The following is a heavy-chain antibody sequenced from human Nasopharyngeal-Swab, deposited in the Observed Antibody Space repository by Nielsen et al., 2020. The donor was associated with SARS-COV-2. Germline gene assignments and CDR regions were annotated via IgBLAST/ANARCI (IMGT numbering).Heavy chain of an antibody. J-gene: IGHJ6*02. D-gene: IGHD4-17*01. Sequence: GGSLRLSCAASGLTFRNAWMNWVRQVPGRGLEWVGRIKSKTDGGATDYAAPVKGRFSISRDDSKNTIYVQMNSLKTEDTAVYYCTTYYGDSHSYFYYHAMDVWGQGITVTVSS. CDR1: GLTFRNAW. CDR3: TTYYGDSHSYFYYHAMDV. CDR2: IKSKTDGGAT. V-gene: IGHV3-15*01.